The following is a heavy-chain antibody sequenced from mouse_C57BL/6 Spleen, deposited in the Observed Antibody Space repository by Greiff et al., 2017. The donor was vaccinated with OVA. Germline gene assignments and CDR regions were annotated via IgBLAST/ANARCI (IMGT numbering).Heavy chain of an antibody. CDR3: ARGGLLFDY. CDR2: INYDGSST. Sequence: EVQVVESEGGLVQPGSSMKLSCTASGFTFSDYYMAWVRQVPEKGLEWVANINYDGSSTYYLDSLKSRFIISRDNAKNILYLQMSSLKSEDTATYYCARGGLLFDYWGQGTTLTVSS. J-gene: IGHJ2*01. V-gene: IGHV5-16*01. D-gene: IGHD2-1*01. CDR1: GFTFSDYY.